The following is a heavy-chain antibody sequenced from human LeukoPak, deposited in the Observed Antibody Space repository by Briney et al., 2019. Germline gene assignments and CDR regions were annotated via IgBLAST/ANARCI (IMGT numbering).Heavy chain of an antibody. V-gene: IGHV4-4*07. CDR1: GGSIYSYY. D-gene: IGHD3-9*01. CDR3: AREDLTGYSPLDY. CDR2: IYSTGST. J-gene: IGHJ4*02. Sequence: SETLSLTCTVSGGSIYSYYWTWIRQPAGKGLEWIGRIYSTGSTNYNPSLKSRVTMSVDTSKNQFSLKLSSVTAADTAVYYCAREDLTGYSPLDYWGQGTLVTVSS.